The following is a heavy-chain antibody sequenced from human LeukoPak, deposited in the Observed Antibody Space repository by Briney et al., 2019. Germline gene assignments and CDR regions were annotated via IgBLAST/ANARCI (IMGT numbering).Heavy chain of an antibody. CDR3: ARDLVWF. CDR1: GFTFTTYW. J-gene: IGHJ4*02. Sequence: PGGSLRLSCVASGFTFTTYWMTWVRQAPGKGLEWVANIKQDGSEKYYVDSVKGRFTISRDNAKNSLYLQMNSLRAEDTAVYYCARDLVWFGDQGTLVTVSS. D-gene: IGHD3-10*01. CDR2: IKQDGSEK. V-gene: IGHV3-7*01.